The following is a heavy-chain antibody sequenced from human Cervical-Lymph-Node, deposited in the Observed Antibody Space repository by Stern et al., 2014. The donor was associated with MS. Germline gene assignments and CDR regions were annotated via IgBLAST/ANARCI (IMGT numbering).Heavy chain of an antibody. CDR2: INRYGTTI. D-gene: IGHD3-10*01. CDR1: GFTFRNYW. V-gene: IGHV3-74*03. Sequence: EVQLVESGGGLVQPGGSLRLSCVASGFTFRNYWMHWVRQGPGKGLVEVARINRYGTTITNADSVKGRFTISRDNAKNTLYLQMNSLRVEDTAVYYCTKDTYGPEDYWGQGTSVTVSS. J-gene: IGHJ4*02. CDR3: TKDTYGPEDY.